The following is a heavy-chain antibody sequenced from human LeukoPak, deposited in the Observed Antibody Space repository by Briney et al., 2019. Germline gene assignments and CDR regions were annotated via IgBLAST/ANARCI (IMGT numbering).Heavy chain of an antibody. V-gene: IGHV4-59*08. Sequence: PSETLSLTCTVSGDSLNSHCWSWIRQPAGKGLEWIGYVCGRGGTNYDPSLRSRVTISEDTSKNRFSLKVTSVTAADTALYYCARNVGFHSHDSWGQGTLVTVSS. CDR1: GDSLNSHC. D-gene: IGHD3-16*01. CDR2: VCGRGGT. J-gene: IGHJ4*02. CDR3: ARNVGFHSHDS.